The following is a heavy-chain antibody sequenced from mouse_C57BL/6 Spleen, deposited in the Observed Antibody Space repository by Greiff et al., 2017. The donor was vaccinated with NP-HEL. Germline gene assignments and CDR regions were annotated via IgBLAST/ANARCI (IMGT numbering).Heavy chain of an antibody. J-gene: IGHJ2*01. CDR1: GYNFTSYW. CDR2: IYPSDSET. D-gene: IGHD2-10*01. CDR3: AREGAYYGNYDYFDY. V-gene: IGHV1-61*01. Sequence: QVQLQQPGAELVRPGSSVKLSCKASGYNFTSYWMDWVKQRPGQGLEWIGNIYPSDSETHYNQKFKDKATLTVDKSSSTAYMQLSSLTSEDSAVYYCAREGAYYGNYDYFDYWGQGTTLTVSS.